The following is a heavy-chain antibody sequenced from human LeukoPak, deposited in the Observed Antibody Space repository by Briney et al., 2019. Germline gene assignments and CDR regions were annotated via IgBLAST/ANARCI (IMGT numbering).Heavy chain of an antibody. CDR1: GGTFSSYA. CDR3: ARSERFDYYDSSGPEYYFDY. V-gene: IGHV1-69*13. CDR2: IIPIFGTA. D-gene: IGHD3-22*01. Sequence: ASVKVSCKASGGTFSSYAISWVRQAPGQGLEWMGGIIPIFGTANYAQKFQGRVTITADESTSTAYMELSSLRSEDTAVYYCARSERFDYYDSSGPEYYFDYWGQGTLVTVFS. J-gene: IGHJ4*02.